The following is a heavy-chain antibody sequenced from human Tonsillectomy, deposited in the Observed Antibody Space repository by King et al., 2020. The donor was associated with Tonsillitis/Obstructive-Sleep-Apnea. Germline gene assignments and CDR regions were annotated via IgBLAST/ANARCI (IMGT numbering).Heavy chain of an antibody. CDR3: ARWAAAGTSFDY. D-gene: IGHD6-13*01. CDR1: GGSISRSSYY. CDR2: IYYSGST. Sequence: QLQESGPGLVKPSETRSLTCTVSGGSISRSSYYWGWIRQPPGTGLEWIGSIYYSGSTYYNPSLKSRVTIFVDTSKNQFSLKLSSVTAADTAVYYCARWAAAGTSFDYWGQGILVTVSS. J-gene: IGHJ4*02. V-gene: IGHV4-39*01.